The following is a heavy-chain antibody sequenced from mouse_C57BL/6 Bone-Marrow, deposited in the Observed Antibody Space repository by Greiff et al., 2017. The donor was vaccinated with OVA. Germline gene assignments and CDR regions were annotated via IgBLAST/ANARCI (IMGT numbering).Heavy chain of an antibody. CDR1: GFTFSDFY. CDR2: SRNKANDYTT. CDR3: ARDAPLGYWYFDV. J-gene: IGHJ1*03. D-gene: IGHD4-1*01. V-gene: IGHV7-1*01. Sequence: DVKLVESGGGLVQSGRSLRLSCATSGFTFSDFYMEWVRQAPGKGLEWIAASRNKANDYTTEYSASVKGRFIVSRDTSHSILYLQMNALRAEDTAIYYCARDAPLGYWYFDVWGTGTTVTVSS.